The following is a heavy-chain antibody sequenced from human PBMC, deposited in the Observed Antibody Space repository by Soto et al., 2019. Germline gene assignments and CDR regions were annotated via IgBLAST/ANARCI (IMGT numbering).Heavy chain of an antibody. Sequence: RGESLKISCKGSGYSFTSYWISWVRQMPGKGLEWMGRIDPSDSYTNYSPSFQGHVTISADKSISTAYLQWSSLKASDTAMYYCARVEMATISRFVLNYWGQGALVTVSS. CDR2: IDPSDSYT. D-gene: IGHD5-12*01. J-gene: IGHJ4*02. CDR1: GYSFTSYW. V-gene: IGHV5-10-1*01. CDR3: ARVEMATISRFVLNY.